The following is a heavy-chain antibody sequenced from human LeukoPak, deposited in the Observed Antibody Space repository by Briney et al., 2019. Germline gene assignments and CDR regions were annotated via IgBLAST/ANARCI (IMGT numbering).Heavy chain of an antibody. D-gene: IGHD4-17*01. CDR3: ARSGDKASYGMDV. V-gene: IGHV4-34*01. J-gene: IGHJ6*02. Sequence: PSETLSLTCAVYGGSFSGYCWSWIRQPPGKGLDWIGEINHSGSTNYNPSLKSRITISVDTSKNPFSLKLRSVTAADTAVYYCARSGDKASYGMDVWDQGTPVTVSS. CDR1: GGSFSGYC. CDR2: INHSGST.